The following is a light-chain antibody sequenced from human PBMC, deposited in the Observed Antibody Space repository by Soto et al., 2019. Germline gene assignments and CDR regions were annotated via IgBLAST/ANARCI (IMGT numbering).Light chain of an antibody. V-gene: IGKV3-15*01. Sequence: DIVMTQSPATLSVSPGERATISCRASLTVNTNLAWYQQKPGQAPRLLIFYASTRDTGIPARFRGSGSVTEFTLTISSVQSEDSAVYYCQQYNNWPPGATFGPGTKVEIK. CDR3: QQYNNWPPGAT. CDR2: YAS. CDR1: LTVNTN. J-gene: IGKJ3*01.